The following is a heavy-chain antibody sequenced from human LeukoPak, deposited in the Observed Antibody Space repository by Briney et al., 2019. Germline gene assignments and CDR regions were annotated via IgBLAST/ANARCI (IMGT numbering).Heavy chain of an antibody. CDR1: GGTFSSYA. Sequence: SVKVSCKASGGTFSSYAISWVRQAPGQGLEWMGRIIPIFGIANYAQKFQGRVTMTTDTSTSIVYLELRSLRSDDTAIYYCARAGGRVVSAIDAYWGQGTLVTVSS. V-gene: IGHV1-69*04. CDR3: ARAGGRVVSAIDAY. CDR2: IIPIFGIA. D-gene: IGHD2-21*02. J-gene: IGHJ4*02.